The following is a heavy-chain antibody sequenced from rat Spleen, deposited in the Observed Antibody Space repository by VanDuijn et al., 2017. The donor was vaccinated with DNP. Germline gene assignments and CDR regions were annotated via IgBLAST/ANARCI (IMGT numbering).Heavy chain of an antibody. J-gene: IGHJ4*01. CDR1: GFTFNYYW. V-gene: IGHV5-31*01. CDR2: ITNGGGHT. Sequence: EVQLVESGGDLVQPGRSLKLSCVASGFTFNYYWMTWIRHVPGKGLEWIASITNGGGHTSYRYSVKGRFTVFRDDAKNTLYLQMNSLRSEDSATYYCAREGDYYAGTFVDALDAWGQGTSVTVSS. D-gene: IGHD1-12*02. CDR3: AREGDYYAGTFVDALDA.